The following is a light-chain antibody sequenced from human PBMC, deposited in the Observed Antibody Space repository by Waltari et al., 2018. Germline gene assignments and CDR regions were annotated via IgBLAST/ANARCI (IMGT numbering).Light chain of an antibody. CDR3: QQANSFPHT. CDR2: DAS. V-gene: IGKV1-8*01. J-gene: IGKJ2*01. CDR1: QGISNY. Sequence: AIQITQSPSSLSASTGDKVTITCRASQGISNYLAWYQQKPGKAPTLLIYDASTLQRGVPSRFSGSGSGTDFTLTISSLQPEDFATYYCQQANSFPHTFGQGTKLEIK.